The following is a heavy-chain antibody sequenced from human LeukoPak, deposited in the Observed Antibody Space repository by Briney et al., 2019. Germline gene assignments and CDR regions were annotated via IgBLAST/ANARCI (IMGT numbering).Heavy chain of an antibody. CDR2: IYYGGGT. V-gene: IGHV4-59*08. Sequence: PSETLSLTCTVSGDSISSDYWSWIRQPPGKGLEWIGYIYYGGGTNYNPSLKSRVTISLETSRNQFSLKLSSVTAADTAVYFCARRGGNYYGWFDPWGQGTLVTVSS. J-gene: IGHJ5*02. CDR1: GDSISSDY. D-gene: IGHD1-26*01. CDR3: ARRGGNYYGWFDP.